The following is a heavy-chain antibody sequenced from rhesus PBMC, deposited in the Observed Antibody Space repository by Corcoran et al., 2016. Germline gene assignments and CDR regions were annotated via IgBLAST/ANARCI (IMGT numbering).Heavy chain of an antibody. CDR1: GYSLSSGYG. J-gene: IGHJ4*01. CDR3: ARGNTVTPKFDY. CDR2: IGDSSSST. Sequence: QVQLQESGPGLVKPSETLSLTCAVSGYSLSSGYGWSWIRQPPGKGLEWIGYIGDSSSSTNYNPSLKSRVTISKDTSKNQFSLKLSSVTAADTAVYYCARGNTVTPKFDYWGQGVLVTVSS. D-gene: IGHD4-23*01. V-gene: IGHV4-127*01.